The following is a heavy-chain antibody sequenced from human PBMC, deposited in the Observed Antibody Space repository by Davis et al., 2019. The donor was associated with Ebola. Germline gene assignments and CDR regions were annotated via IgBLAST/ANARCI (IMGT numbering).Heavy chain of an antibody. V-gene: IGHV3-23*01. CDR3: STLRFGSLV. CDR1: GFVFSSYV. J-gene: IGHJ4*02. Sequence: PGGSLRLSCAASGFVFSSYVMSWVRRAPGKGLEWVSTLGLSADTYYADSVKGRFTISRDNSRNTLYLEMNSLRVEDTAVYYRSTLRFGSLVWGQGTLVTVSS. D-gene: IGHD3-16*01. CDR2: LGLSADT.